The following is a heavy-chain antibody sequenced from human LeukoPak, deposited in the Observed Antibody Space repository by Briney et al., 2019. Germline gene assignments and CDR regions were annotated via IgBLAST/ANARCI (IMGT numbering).Heavy chain of an antibody. CDR1: GGSISSSSYY. CDR3: ARIAVAERYAFDI. CDR2: IYYSGST. J-gene: IGHJ3*02. D-gene: IGHD6-19*01. Sequence: PSQLLSLTCTVSGGSISSSSYYWGWIRQPPGKGLEWIGSIYYSGSTYYNPSLKSRVTISVDTSKNQFSLKLSSVTAADTAVYYCARIAVAERYAFDIWGQGTMVTVSS. V-gene: IGHV4-39*01.